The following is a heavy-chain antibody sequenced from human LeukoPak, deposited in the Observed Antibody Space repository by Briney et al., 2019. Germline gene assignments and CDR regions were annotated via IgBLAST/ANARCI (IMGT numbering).Heavy chain of an antibody. CDR3: ARWHPVAADY. J-gene: IGHJ4*02. D-gene: IGHD6-19*01. CDR2: IYYSGST. Sequence: PSETLSLTCTVSGGPISSSSYYWGWIRQPPGKGLEWIGSIYYSGSTYYNPSLKSRVTISVDTSKNQFSLKLSSVTAADTAVYYCARWHPVAADYWGQGTLVTVSS. CDR1: GGPISSSSYY. V-gene: IGHV4-39*01.